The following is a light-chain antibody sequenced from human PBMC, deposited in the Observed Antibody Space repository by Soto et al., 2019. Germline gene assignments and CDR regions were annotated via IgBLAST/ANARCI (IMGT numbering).Light chain of an antibody. V-gene: IGKV3-20*01. CDR2: GSS. CDR1: QSVSSSY. CDR3: QQYGSSTRT. Sequence: EIVMTQSPGTLSLSPGERATLSCRASQSVSSSYLAWYQQKPGQAPRLLIYGSSSRAPGIPDRFSGSGSGTEFTLTISRLEPEDFAVNYCQQYGSSTRTFGQGTKLEIK. J-gene: IGKJ2*01.